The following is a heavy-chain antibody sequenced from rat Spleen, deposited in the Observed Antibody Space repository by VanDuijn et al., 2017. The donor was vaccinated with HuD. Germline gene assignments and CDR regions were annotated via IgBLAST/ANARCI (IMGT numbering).Heavy chain of an antibody. CDR2: ISYEGSST. D-gene: IGHD3-8*01. J-gene: IGHJ1*01. Sequence: EVQLVESGGGLVQPGRSLKLSCAASGFTFDDYGMAWVRQAPKNGLEWVASISYEGSSTYYGDSVKGRFNISRDNAKSTLYLQMNSLRSEDTATYYCARQSHYWYFDFWGPGTMVTVSS. CDR3: ARQSHYWYFDF. CDR1: GFTFDDYG. V-gene: IGHV5-22*01.